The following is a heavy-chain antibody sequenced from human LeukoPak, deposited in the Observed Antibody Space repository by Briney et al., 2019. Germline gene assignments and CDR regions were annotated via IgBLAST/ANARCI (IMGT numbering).Heavy chain of an antibody. J-gene: IGHJ6*02. Sequence: PGRSLRLSCAASAFSLSSYGMNWARQAPGEGLEWVANIKQDGSDTYYVDSVKGRFTISRDNAKNSLYLDMNGLRVDDTAVYHCARGSRYYGMDVWGQGTTVTVSS. V-gene: IGHV3-7*01. CDR1: AFSLSSYG. CDR2: IKQDGSDT. CDR3: ARGSRYYGMDV.